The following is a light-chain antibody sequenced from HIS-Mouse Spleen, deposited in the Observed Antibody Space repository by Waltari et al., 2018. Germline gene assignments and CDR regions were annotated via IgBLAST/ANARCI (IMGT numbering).Light chain of an antibody. CDR2: GKN. V-gene: IGLV3-19*01. Sequence: SSELTQDPAVSVALGQTVRITCQGDSLRSYYASWYQQKPGQAPVLVIHGKNNRPSGIPDRFSGPSSGNTASLTITGAQAEDEADYYCNSRDSSGNHYVFGTGTKVTVL. CDR1: SLRSYY. J-gene: IGLJ1*01. CDR3: NSRDSSGNHYV.